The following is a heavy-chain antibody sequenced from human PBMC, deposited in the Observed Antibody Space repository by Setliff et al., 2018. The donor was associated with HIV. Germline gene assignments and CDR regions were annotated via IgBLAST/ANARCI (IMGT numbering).Heavy chain of an antibody. CDR1: DASISTSNFL. J-gene: IGHJ4*02. V-gene: IGHV4-39*02. Sequence: SETLSLTCTVSDASISTSNFLWGWIRQSPGKGLEWIGSSYYSSRTYYNPSLKNRVTISADTSKNHLSLKLTSLTAADTAVYYCGRLETGPATSAYGPCNSWGQGTQVTVS. CDR3: GRLETGPATSAYGPCNS. D-gene: IGHD4-17*01. CDR2: SYYSSRT.